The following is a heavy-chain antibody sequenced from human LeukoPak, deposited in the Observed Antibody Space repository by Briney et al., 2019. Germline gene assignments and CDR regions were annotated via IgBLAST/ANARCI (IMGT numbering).Heavy chain of an antibody. Sequence: GGSLRLSCAASGFTFSRYWMSWVRQASGKGLEWVANIHQDGSEKYYVDSVKGRFTISRDNAKNSLYLQMNSLRVEDTAVYYCARAGGGYGDFDYWGQGTLVTVSS. D-gene: IGHD5-12*01. CDR3: ARAGGGYGDFDY. J-gene: IGHJ4*02. CDR2: IHQDGSEK. CDR1: GFTFSRYW. V-gene: IGHV3-7*01.